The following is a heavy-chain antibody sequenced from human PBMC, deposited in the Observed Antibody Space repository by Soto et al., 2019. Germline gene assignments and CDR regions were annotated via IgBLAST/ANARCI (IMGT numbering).Heavy chain of an antibody. D-gene: IGHD1-1*01. V-gene: IGHV3-53*02. J-gene: IGHJ4*02. Sequence: EVQLVETGGGLIQPGGSLRLSCTASGFTVSSNYMTWVRQAPGKGLEWVSVIYSGGNTYYADSVKGRFTSSRDKSKNTPYLQMNSLRAEDQAVDYCAGATGRYWGQGTLVTVSS. CDR1: GFTVSSNY. CDR2: IYSGGNT. CDR3: AGATGRY.